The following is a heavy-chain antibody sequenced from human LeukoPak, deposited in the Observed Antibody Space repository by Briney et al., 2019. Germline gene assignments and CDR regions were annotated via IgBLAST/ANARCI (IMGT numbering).Heavy chain of an antibody. CDR3: ARDAVAGRYESRINYFDY. CDR2: ISSSGSTI. D-gene: IGHD6-19*01. CDR1: GFTFSSYE. V-gene: IGHV3-48*03. Sequence: QSGGSLRLSCAASGFTFSSYEMNWVRQAPEKGLEWVSYISSSGSTIYYAGSVKGRFTISRDNAKNSLYLQMNSLRAEDTAVYYCARDAVAGRYESRINYFDYWGQGTLVTVSS. J-gene: IGHJ4*02.